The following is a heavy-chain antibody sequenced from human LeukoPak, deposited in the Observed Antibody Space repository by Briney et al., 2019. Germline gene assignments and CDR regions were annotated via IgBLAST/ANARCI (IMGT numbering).Heavy chain of an antibody. D-gene: IGHD3-22*01. V-gene: IGHV1-2*02. Sequence: ASVKVSCKASGYTFTGYYMHWVRQAPGQGLEWMGWINPNSGGTNYAQKFQGRVTMTRDTSISTAYMELSRLRSDDTAVYYCARGPYYYDSSGYDASFQHWGQGTLVTVSS. CDR2: INPNSGGT. CDR3: ARGPYYYDSSGYDASFQH. CDR1: GYTFTGYY. J-gene: IGHJ1*01.